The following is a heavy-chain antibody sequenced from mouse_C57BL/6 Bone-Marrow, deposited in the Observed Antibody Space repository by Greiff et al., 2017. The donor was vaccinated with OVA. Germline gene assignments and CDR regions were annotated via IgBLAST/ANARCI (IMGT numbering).Heavy chain of an antibody. J-gene: IGHJ2*01. D-gene: IGHD2-12*01. CDR2: ISYDGSN. CDR1: GYSITSGYY. V-gene: IGHV3-6*01. Sequence: ESGPGLVKPSQSLSLTCSVTGYSITSGYYWNWIRQFPGNKLEWMGYISYDGSNNYNPSLKNRISITRDTSKNQFFLKLNSVTTEDTATYYCARDRGRRYFDYWGQGTTLTVSS. CDR3: ARDRGRRYFDY.